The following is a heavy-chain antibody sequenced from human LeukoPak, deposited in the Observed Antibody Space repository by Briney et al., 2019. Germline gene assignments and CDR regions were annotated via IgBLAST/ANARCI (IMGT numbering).Heavy chain of an antibody. CDR3: ARAKRNGFDI. CDR1: GFTFNNYA. J-gene: IGHJ3*02. Sequence: GGSLRLSCAASGFTFNNYAMSWVRQAPGKGLEWVSAIGGSGDSTHYADSVKGRFTISRDNAKNSLYLQMNSLRAEDTAVYYCARAKRNGFDIWGQGTMVTVSS. CDR2: IGGSGDST. V-gene: IGHV3-23*01.